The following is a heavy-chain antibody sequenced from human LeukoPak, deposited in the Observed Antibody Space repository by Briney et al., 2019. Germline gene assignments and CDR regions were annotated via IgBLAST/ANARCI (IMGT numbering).Heavy chain of an antibody. CDR3: ARRQGRRGIVGPTILKGAFDI. Sequence: GGSLRLSCTASGFTLSSYEMSWIRQAPGKGLEWVSYISASTGIIYYADSVKGRFTISRDDAKNSLYLQMNSLRAEDTAVYYCARRQGRRGIVGPTILKGAFDIWGQGTMVTVSS. V-gene: IGHV3-48*01. D-gene: IGHD1-26*01. CDR2: ISASTGII. J-gene: IGHJ3*02. CDR1: GFTLSSYE.